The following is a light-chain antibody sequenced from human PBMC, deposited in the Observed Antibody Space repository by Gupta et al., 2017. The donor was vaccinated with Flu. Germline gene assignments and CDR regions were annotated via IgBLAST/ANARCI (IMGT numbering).Light chain of an antibody. CDR3: QLFGSFT. Sequence: SPGTLSLSPGERATLSCRASQSVSSSYLGWYQQKPGQAPRLLIYGASSRATGIPDRFSGSGSGTGFTLTISRLEPEDFAVYYCQLFGSFTFGHGTKVDIK. CDR2: GAS. CDR1: QSVSSSY. V-gene: IGKV3-20*01. J-gene: IGKJ3*01.